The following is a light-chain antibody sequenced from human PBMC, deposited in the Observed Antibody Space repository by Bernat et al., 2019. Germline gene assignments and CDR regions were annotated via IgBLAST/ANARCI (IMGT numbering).Light chain of an antibody. V-gene: IGKV1-17*01. CDR2: AAS. CDR3: LQGYSIPHI. CDR1: QGISDY. J-gene: IGKJ2*01. Sequence: ADRVTITCRASQGISDYLSWYQQKPGKAPKRLIYAASSLESGVPSRFIGSGSGTDFTLTISSLQPEDFATYFCLQGYSIPHIFGQETKVEI.